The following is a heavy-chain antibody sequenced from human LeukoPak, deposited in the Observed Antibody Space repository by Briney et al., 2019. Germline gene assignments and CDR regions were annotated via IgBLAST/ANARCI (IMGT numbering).Heavy chain of an antibody. J-gene: IGHJ5*02. CDR3: ARGPHFGNCSGGSCYSSNWFDP. CDR1: GGSFSGYY. CDR2: INHGGST. Sequence: SETLSLTWAVDGGSFSGYYWSWIRQPPGKGLEWIGEINHGGSTNYNPTLKSRVTLSVDTSKHQYTQKLSSVTAADTAVYYCARGPHFGNCSGGSCYSSNWFDPWGQGTLVTVSS. V-gene: IGHV4-34*01. D-gene: IGHD2-15*01.